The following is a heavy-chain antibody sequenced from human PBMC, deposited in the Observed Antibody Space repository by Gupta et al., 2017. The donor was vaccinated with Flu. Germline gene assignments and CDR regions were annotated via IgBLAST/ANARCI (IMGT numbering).Heavy chain of an antibody. Sequence: WSGIRQRPGKGLEWIGEINHSGSTKYNPTLKSRGTISVDTSKNQLSLKLSSVTAGETAVYYCGRVKVDYGDPRLYWYFDLWGSGTLVTVSS. CDR3: GRVKVDYGDPRLYWYFDL. V-gene: IGHV4-34*01. J-gene: IGHJ2*01. CDR2: INHSGST. D-gene: IGHD4-17*01.